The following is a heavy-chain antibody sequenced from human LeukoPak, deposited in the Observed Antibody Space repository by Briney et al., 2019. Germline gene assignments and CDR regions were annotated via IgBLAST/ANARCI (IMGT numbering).Heavy chain of an antibody. J-gene: IGHJ4*02. D-gene: IGHD4-17*01. CDR2: VSDYNGDA. CDR3: ARGNLYGDSLTPYFDY. CDR1: SYIFTNYA. Sequence: GASVKVSCKASSYIFTNYAFSWVRQAPGQGLEWMGWVSDYNGDAKYAQKLQGRVTMTTDTSTSTAYMELRSLRYDDTAVYYCARGNLYGDSLTPYFDYWGQGTLVTVSS. V-gene: IGHV1-18*04.